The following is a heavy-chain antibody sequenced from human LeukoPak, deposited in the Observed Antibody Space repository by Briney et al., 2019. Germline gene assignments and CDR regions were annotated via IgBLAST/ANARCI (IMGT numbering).Heavy chain of an antibody. Sequence: GGSLRLSCVGSGFSLSDYGIHWVRQAPGKGLEWVAVVSYDGGHKYYADSVKGRFTISRDTSSDTVSLQMNSLRVEDTALYYCARDRVNMMVMGHDSGLDCWGQGTLVTVSS. CDR1: GFSLSDYG. CDR2: VSYDGGHK. V-gene: IGHV3-30*03. CDR3: ARDRVNMMVMGHDSGLDC. J-gene: IGHJ4*02. D-gene: IGHD3-22*01.